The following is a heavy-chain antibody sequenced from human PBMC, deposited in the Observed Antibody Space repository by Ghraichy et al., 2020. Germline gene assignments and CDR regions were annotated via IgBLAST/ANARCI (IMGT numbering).Heavy chain of an antibody. J-gene: IGHJ4*02. CDR1: GGTFSSYA. CDR3: ARGRSAQQESSGYSSADY. V-gene: IGHV1-69*13. D-gene: IGHD3-22*01. Sequence: SVKVSCKASGGTFSSYAISWVRQAPGQGLEWNGGIIPLFGTANYAQKFQGRVTITADESTRTAYMELRSLRSEETAVYYCARGRSAQQESSGYSSADYWGQGTLVTVSS. CDR2: IIPLFGTA.